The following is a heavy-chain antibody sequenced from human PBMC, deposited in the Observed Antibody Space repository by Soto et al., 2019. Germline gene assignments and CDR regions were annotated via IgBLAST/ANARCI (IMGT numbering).Heavy chain of an antibody. V-gene: IGHV3-30-3*01. CDR1: GFLFNTYA. CDR2: MSHDGSST. CDR3: ARPGSGYDILSGHYFFYYHAMDV. D-gene: IGHD3-9*01. Sequence: QVQLVDSVGGVVQPGRSLRLSCTTSGFLFNTYAMHWVRQAPGKGLEWVAVMSHDGSSTYYADSVKGRFTISRDNSKNTLYLQMNSLRTEDTAVYYCARPGSGYDILSGHYFFYYHAMDVWGQGTTVTVSS. J-gene: IGHJ6*02.